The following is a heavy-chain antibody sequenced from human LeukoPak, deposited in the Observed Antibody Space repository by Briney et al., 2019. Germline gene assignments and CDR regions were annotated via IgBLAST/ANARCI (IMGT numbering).Heavy chain of an antibody. CDR1: GFTFSSYG. Sequence: PGGSLRLSCAASGFTFSSYGMHWVRQAPGKGLEWVAFIRYDGSNKYYADSVKGRFTISRDNSKNTLYLQMNSLRAEDTAVYYCAKAMTTVTTSWFDPWGQGTLVTVSS. CDR3: AKAMTTVTTSWFDP. V-gene: IGHV3-30*02. J-gene: IGHJ5*02. D-gene: IGHD4-11*01. CDR2: IRYDGSNK.